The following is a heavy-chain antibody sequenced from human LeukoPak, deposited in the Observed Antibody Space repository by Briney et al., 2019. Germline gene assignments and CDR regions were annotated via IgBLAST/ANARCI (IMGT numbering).Heavy chain of an antibody. CDR3: AKDPLAYCGGDCYSYYYYYVDV. Sequence: PGGSLRLSCAASGFTFSSYGMHWVRQAPGKGLEWVAFIRYAGSNKDYADSVKGRFTISRDNSKNTLYLQMNSLRAEDTAVYYCAKDPLAYCGGDCYSYYYYYVDVWGKGTTVTVSS. J-gene: IGHJ6*03. D-gene: IGHD2-21*01. CDR1: GFTFSSYG. CDR2: IRYAGSNK. V-gene: IGHV3-30*02.